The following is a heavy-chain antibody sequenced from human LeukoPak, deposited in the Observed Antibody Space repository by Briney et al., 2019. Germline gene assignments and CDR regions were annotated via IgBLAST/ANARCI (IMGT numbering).Heavy chain of an antibody. CDR3: ARASSGSYSGPIYYYYYMDV. J-gene: IGHJ6*03. CDR2: IYDSGST. Sequence: SETLSLTCTVSGGSVGSGDYYWSWIRQPPGKGLEWIGCIYDSGSTYYNPSLKSRVTISLDTPKNQFSLRLSSVTAADTAVYYCARASSGSYSGPIYYYYYMDVWGKGTTVTVSS. V-gene: IGHV4-30-4*08. D-gene: IGHD1-26*01. CDR1: GGSVGSGDYY.